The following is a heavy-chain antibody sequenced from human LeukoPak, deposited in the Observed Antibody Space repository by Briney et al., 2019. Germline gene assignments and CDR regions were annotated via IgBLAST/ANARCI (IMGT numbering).Heavy chain of an antibody. Sequence: PSETLSLTCTVSGGSISSYYWSWIRQPAGKGLEWIGRIYTSGSTNYNPSLKSRVTMSVDTSKNQFSLKLSSVTAADTAVYYCAREDSTVGYYGMDVWGQGTTVTVSS. CDR3: AREDSTVGYYGMDV. V-gene: IGHV4-4*07. J-gene: IGHJ6*02. CDR1: GGSISSYY. D-gene: IGHD1-26*01. CDR2: IYTSGST.